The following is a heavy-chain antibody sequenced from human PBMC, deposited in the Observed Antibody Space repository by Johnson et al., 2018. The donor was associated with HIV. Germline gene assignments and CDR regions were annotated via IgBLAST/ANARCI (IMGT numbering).Heavy chain of an antibody. CDR3: AREDLYGAGPDAFDI. J-gene: IGHJ3*02. Sequence: VQVVESGGGLVQPGGSLRLSCAASGFTVNGNYMSWVRQAPGKGLEWVSVIYSGGSTYYADSVKGRFTISRDNSRNTLYLQMNSLRAEDTAVYYCAREDLYGAGPDAFDIWGQGTMVTVSS. D-gene: IGHD4-17*01. CDR1: GFTVNGNY. V-gene: IGHV3-66*01. CDR2: IYSGGST.